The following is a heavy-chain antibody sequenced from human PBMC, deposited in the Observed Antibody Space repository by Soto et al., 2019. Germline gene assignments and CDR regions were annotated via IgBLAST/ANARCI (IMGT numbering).Heavy chain of an antibody. CDR2: IGPNSGGT. V-gene: IGHV1-2*02. CDR1: GYTFTGYY. D-gene: IGHD3-16*02. J-gene: IGHJ4*02. CDR3: GRGRSGEVVVFY. Sequence: QVQLVQSGAEVKKSGASVKVSCKASGYTFTGYYIHWVRQAPEQGLEWMGEIGPNSGGTRYAPKFQGRVTMTRDTSSSTVYMELSNLSPDDTAVYYCGRGRSGEVVVFYWGQGTLVTVYS.